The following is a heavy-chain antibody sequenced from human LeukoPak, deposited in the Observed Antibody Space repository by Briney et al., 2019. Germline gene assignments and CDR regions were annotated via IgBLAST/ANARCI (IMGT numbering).Heavy chain of an antibody. CDR2: ISSRSSYI. CDR1: GFTFSSYT. CDR3: ARDLQQLAL. J-gene: IGHJ4*02. D-gene: IGHD6-13*01. V-gene: IGHV3-21*01. Sequence: GGSLRLSCAASGFTFSSYTMNWVRQAPGKGLEWVSSISSRSSYIYHADSVKGRFTISRDNAKNSLYLQMNSLRAEDTGVYYCARDLQQLALWGQGTLVTVSS.